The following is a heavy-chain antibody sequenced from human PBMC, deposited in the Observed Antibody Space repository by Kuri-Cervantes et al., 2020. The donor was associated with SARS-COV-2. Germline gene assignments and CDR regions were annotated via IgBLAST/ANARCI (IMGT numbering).Heavy chain of an antibody. Sequence: ESLKISCTASGFTFGDYAMSWIRQPPGKGLEWIGYIYSGSTNYNPSLKSRVTISVDTSKNQFSLKLSSVTAADTAVYYCARFLGFYYYMDVWGKGTTVTVSS. D-gene: IGHD3-16*01. CDR2: IYSGST. CDR3: ARFLGFYYYMDV. J-gene: IGHJ6*03. V-gene: IGHV4-59*01. CDR1: GFTFGDYA.